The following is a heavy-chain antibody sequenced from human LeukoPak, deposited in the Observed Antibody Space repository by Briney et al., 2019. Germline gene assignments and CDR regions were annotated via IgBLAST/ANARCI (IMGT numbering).Heavy chain of an antibody. D-gene: IGHD3-22*01. CDR1: GFTFTNNA. CDR3: AKGPQLNSGYHPDY. CDR2: VTGTDDTT. J-gene: IGHJ4*02. V-gene: IGHV3-23*01. Sequence: GGSLRLSCAASGFTFTNNAMTWVRQAPGKGLEWVSTVTGTDDTTYYADSVKGRFTISRDYSKRMLHLQMNSLRAEDSAIYYCAKGPQLNSGYHPDYWGQGTLVTVSS.